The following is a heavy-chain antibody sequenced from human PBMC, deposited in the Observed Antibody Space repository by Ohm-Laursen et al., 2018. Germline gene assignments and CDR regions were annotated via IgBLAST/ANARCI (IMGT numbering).Heavy chain of an antibody. V-gene: IGHV3-48*03. CDR2: IGSSGNNI. D-gene: IGHD5-18*01. J-gene: IGHJ4*02. CDR1: GFTFSSFE. Sequence: SLRLSCAASGFTFSSFEMNWVRQAPGKGLEWVSDIGSSGNNIHYADSVKGRFTISRDNAKNSLYLQMNSLRAEDTAVYFCARDPGYSYGSGPYYLDSWGQGTLVTVSA. CDR3: ARDPGYSYGSGPYYLDS.